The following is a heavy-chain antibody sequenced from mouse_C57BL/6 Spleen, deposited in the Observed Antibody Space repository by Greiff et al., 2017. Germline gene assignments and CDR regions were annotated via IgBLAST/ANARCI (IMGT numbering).Heavy chain of an antibody. V-gene: IGHV1-64*01. CDR2: IHPNSGST. J-gene: IGHJ2*01. CDR1: GYTFTSYW. Sequence: QVQLQQPGAELVKPGASVKLSCKASGYTFTSYWMHWVKQRPGQGLEWIGMIHPNSGSTNYNEKFKSKATLTVDKSSSTAYMQLSSLTSEDSAVYYCAIALYYYGSSEGYFDYWGQGTTLTVSS. D-gene: IGHD1-1*01. CDR3: AIALYYYGSSEGYFDY.